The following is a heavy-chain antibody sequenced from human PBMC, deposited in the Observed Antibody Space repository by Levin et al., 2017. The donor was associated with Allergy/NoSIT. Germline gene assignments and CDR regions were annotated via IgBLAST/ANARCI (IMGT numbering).Heavy chain of an antibody. CDR2: ISWNSGSI. CDR3: AKDAAAGSKNEYNWFDP. J-gene: IGHJ5*02. V-gene: IGHV3-9*01. Sequence: SLKISCAASGFTFDDYAMHWVRQAPGKGLEWVSGISWNSGSIGYADSVKGRFTISRDNAKNSLYLQMNSLRAEDTALYYCAKDAAAGSKNEYNWFDPWGQGTLVTVSS. CDR1: GFTFDDYA. D-gene: IGHD6-13*01.